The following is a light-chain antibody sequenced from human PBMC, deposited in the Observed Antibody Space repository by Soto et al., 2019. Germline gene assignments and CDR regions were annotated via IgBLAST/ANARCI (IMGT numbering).Light chain of an antibody. Sequence: EIVMTQSPATLSVSPGERATLACRASQRVGSNLAWYQQRPGQPPRLLISGASTRATGIPARFSGGGSGTEFTLTISSLQSEDFAVYFCQQYDNWPPFTFGPGTKVDIK. CDR1: QRVGSN. V-gene: IGKV3-15*01. J-gene: IGKJ3*01. CDR3: QQYDNWPPFT. CDR2: GAS.